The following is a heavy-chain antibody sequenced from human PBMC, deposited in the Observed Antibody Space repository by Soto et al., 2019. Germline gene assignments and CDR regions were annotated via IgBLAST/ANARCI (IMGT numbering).Heavy chain of an antibody. J-gene: IGHJ4*02. CDR1: GFSFSDYS. Sequence: LVESGGDLVYPGGSLRLSCVGSGFSFSDYSMNWVRQAPGKGLQWVSYISRSSDKTYYADSVKGRFTVSRDNAKNALFLQMNSLRDDDTATYFCARLPKGSLVTAWGQGTRVTVSS. V-gene: IGHV3-48*02. CDR2: ISRSSDKT. D-gene: IGHD2-21*02. CDR3: ARLPKGSLVTA.